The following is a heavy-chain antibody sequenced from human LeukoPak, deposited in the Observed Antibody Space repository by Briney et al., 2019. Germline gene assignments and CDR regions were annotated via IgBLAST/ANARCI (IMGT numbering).Heavy chain of an antibody. CDR3: ARVRIAGTGGNVFDY. D-gene: IGHD6-13*01. Sequence: GGSLRLSCAASGFTFSSYWMSWVRQAPGKGLEWVANIKQDGSEKYYVDSVKGRFTISRDNAKNSLYLQMNSLRAEDTAVYYCARVRIAGTGGNVFDYWGQGTLVTVSS. V-gene: IGHV3-7*01. J-gene: IGHJ4*02. CDR2: IKQDGSEK. CDR1: GFTFSSYW.